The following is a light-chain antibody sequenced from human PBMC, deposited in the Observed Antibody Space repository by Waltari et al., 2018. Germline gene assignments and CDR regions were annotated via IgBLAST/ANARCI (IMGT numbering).Light chain of an antibody. Sequence: SSELTQDPAVSVALGQTVRITCQGDSLRSYDASWYQQKPGQAPILVIYGKDKRPSGIPDRFSGPTSVNTASLTITGSQAEDEADYYCHSRVVSNVRGAFGGGTKLTVL. CDR1: SLRSYD. V-gene: IGLV3-19*01. CDR3: HSRVVSNVRGA. J-gene: IGLJ2*01. CDR2: GKD.